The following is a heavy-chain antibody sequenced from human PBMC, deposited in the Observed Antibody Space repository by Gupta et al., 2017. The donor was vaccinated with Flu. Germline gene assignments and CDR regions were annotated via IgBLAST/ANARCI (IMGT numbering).Heavy chain of an antibody. CDR2: INPDGSST. D-gene: IGHD4-17*01. CDR3: ATVTSGC. J-gene: IGHJ4*02. Sequence: VRQAPGKGLVWVSRINPDGSSTTYAESVKGRFTISRDNAKNTLYLQMNSLGDDDTAVYYCATVTSGCWGQGTPV. V-gene: IGHV3-74*03.